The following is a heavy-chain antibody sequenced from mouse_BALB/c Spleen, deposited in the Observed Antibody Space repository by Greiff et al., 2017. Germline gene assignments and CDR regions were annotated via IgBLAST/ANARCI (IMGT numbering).Heavy chain of an antibody. CDR1: GYSFTGYY. Sequence: VQLQQSGPELVKPGASVKISCKASGYSFTGYYMHWVKQSHVKSLEWIGRINPYNGATSYNQNFKDKASLTVDKSSSTAYMELHSLTSEDSAVYYCARGLLPLMDYWGQGTSVTVSS. J-gene: IGHJ4*01. V-gene: IGHV1-31*01. CDR2: INPYNGAT. D-gene: IGHD1-1*01. CDR3: ARGLLPLMDY.